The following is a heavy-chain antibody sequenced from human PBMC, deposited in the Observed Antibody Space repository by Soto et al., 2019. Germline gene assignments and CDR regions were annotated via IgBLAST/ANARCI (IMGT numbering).Heavy chain of an antibody. CDR3: ARDRGIAVADRDFDY. D-gene: IGHD6-19*01. J-gene: IGHJ4*02. CDR2: IIPILGIA. Sequence: QVQLVQSGAEVKKPGSSVKVSCKASGGTFSSYTISWVRQAPGQGLEWMGRIIPILGIANYAQKFQGRVTITADKSTSTAYMELSSLRSEDTAVYYCARDRGIAVADRDFDYWGQGTLVTVSS. V-gene: IGHV1-69*08. CDR1: GGTFSSYT.